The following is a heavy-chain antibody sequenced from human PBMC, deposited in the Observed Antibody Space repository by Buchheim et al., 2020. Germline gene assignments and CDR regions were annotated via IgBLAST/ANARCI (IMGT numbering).Heavy chain of an antibody. CDR3: ARNALPRITLYSYYYMDV. V-gene: IGHV3-30*03. Sequence: QVQLVESGGGVVQPGRSLRLSCAASGFTFSSYGMHWVRQAPGKGLEWVAVISYDGSNKYYADSVKGRFTISRDNSKNTLYLQMNSLRAEDTAVYYCARNALPRITLYSYYYMDVWGRGTT. D-gene: IGHD1-20*01. J-gene: IGHJ6*03. CDR2: ISYDGSNK. CDR1: GFTFSSYG.